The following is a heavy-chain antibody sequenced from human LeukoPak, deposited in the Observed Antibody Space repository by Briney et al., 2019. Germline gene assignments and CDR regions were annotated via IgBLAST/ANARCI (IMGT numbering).Heavy chain of an antibody. D-gene: IGHD6-13*01. Sequence: PGGSLRLSCAASGFTFSSYAMSWVRQAPGKGLEWVSAISGSGGSTYYADSVKGRFTISRDNSKNTLYLQMNSLRAEDTAVYYCAKPRIMGIAATGTLEDIWGQGTMVTVSS. CDR2: ISGSGGST. V-gene: IGHV3-23*01. CDR1: GFTFSSYA. CDR3: AKPRIMGIAATGTLEDI. J-gene: IGHJ3*02.